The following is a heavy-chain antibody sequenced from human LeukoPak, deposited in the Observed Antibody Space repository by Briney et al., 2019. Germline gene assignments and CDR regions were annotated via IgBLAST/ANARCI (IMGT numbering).Heavy chain of an antibody. CDR1: GGSISSSSYY. D-gene: IGHD1-26*01. Sequence: PSETLSLTCTVSGGSISSSSYYWGWIRQPPGKGLEWIGSIYYSGSTYYNPSLKSRVTISVDTSKNQFSLELSSVTAADTAVYYCARHLLVAVIVGEGYFDYWGQGTLVTVSS. J-gene: IGHJ4*02. CDR2: IYYSGST. CDR3: ARHLLVAVIVGEGYFDY. V-gene: IGHV4-39*01.